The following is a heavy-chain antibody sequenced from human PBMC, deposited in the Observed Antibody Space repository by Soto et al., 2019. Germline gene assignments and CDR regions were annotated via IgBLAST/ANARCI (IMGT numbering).Heavy chain of an antibody. CDR2: INVDGSRI. J-gene: IGHJ4*02. V-gene: IGHV3-74*01. D-gene: IGHD2-15*01. CDR1: GFTVTNYW. Sequence: GGSLRLSCAASGFTVTNYWMHWVRQAPGKGLVWVSRINVDGSRIDHADSVRGRFTISRDSAKNTLYLQMNSLRVDDTDVYYCVRDFGGNRDYWGQGTLVTVSS. CDR3: VRDFGGNRDY.